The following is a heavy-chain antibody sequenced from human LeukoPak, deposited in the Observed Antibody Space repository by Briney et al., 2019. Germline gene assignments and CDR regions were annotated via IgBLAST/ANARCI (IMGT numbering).Heavy chain of an antibody. Sequence: PGGSLRLSCAASGFTFSSYAMHWVRQAPGKGLEWVALISYDGSNKYYAGSVKGRFTVSRDNSKNTLFLQMNSLRAEDTAVYYCAKVGSYHDFDYWGQGTLVTVSS. J-gene: IGHJ4*02. V-gene: IGHV3-30*18. CDR2: ISYDGSNK. D-gene: IGHD3-22*01. CDR3: AKVGSYHDFDY. CDR1: GFTFSSYA.